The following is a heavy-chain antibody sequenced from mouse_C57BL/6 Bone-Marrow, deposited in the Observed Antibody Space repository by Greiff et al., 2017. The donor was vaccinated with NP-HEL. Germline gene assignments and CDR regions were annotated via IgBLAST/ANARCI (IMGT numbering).Heavy chain of an antibody. V-gene: IGHV1-56*01. CDR2: IFPGSGST. Sequence: VHLVESGPELVRPGASVKISCKAPGYTFTSHWMQWVRQRPGQGLEWIGEIFPGSGSTYYNEKFKGKATLTVDTSSSTAYMQLSSLTSEDSAVYFCARSDYYGSSYGYAMDYWGQGTSVTVSS. D-gene: IGHD1-1*01. CDR1: GYTFTSHW. CDR3: ARSDYYGSSYGYAMDY. J-gene: IGHJ4*01.